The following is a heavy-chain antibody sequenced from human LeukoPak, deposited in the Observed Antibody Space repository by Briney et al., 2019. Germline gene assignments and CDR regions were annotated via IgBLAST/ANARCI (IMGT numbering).Heavy chain of an antibody. Sequence: GASLKVSCKASGYTFTGYGISWVRQAPGQGLEWMGWISAYNGNTNYAQKLQGRVTMTTDTSTSTAYMELRSLRSDDTAVYYCARDSNAFTVVRGLYNWFDPWGQGTLVTVSS. CDR1: GYTFTGYG. V-gene: IGHV1-18*04. D-gene: IGHD3-10*01. CDR3: ARDSNAFTVVRGLYNWFDP. J-gene: IGHJ5*02. CDR2: ISAYNGNT.